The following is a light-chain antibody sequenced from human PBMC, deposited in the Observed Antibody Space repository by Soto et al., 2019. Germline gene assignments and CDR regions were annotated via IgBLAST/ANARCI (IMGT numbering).Light chain of an antibody. V-gene: IGLV1-44*01. CDR3: AAWDGSLNHIL. CDR2: NDN. Sequence: QSVLTQPPSASGTPGQGVAISCSGSSSNMGSNTVNWYQHLPGTAPKLLIYNDNQRPSGVPDRFFGSKSGTSASLAITGLQSEDEADYYCAAWDGSLNHILFGGGTKHRP. J-gene: IGLJ2*01. CDR1: SSNMGSNT.